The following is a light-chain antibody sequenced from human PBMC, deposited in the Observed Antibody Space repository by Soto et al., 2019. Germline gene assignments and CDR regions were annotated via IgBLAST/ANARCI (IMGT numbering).Light chain of an antibody. CDR2: GAV. V-gene: IGKV3D-15*01. CDR1: QSVSGN. CDR3: QQYNGWLWT. J-gene: IGKJ1*01. Sequence: IVMTQSPATLSASPWERVTLSCRVSQSVSGNLAWYQQKPGQAPRLLIYGAVTRATGIPARFSGRGSGTEFTLTITSLQSEDFAVYFCQQYNGWLWTFGQGTKVDIK.